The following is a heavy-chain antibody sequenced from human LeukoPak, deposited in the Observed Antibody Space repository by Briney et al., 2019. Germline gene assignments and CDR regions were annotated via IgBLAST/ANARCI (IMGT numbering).Heavy chain of an antibody. Sequence: ASVKVSCKASGYTFTSYHMHWVRQAPGQGLEWMGIINPSGGSTSYAQKFQGRVTMTRDTSTSTVYMELSSLRSEDTAVYYCARRGLMVRGVISLDAFDIWGQGTMVTVSS. V-gene: IGHV1-46*01. J-gene: IGHJ3*02. CDR3: ARRGLMVRGVISLDAFDI. D-gene: IGHD3-10*01. CDR2: INPSGGST. CDR1: GYTFTSYH.